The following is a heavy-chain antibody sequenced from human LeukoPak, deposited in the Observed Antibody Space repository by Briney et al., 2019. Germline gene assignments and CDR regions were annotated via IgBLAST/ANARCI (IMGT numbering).Heavy chain of an antibody. CDR2: ISSSNGYL. J-gene: IGHJ4*02. D-gene: IGHD3-10*01. CDR1: GFTFSSYS. Sequence: GSLRLSCAASGFTFSSYSMNWVRQAPGRGLEWVSSISSSNGYLYYADSVKGRFTSSRYNVKNSLYLQMNSLRAEDTAVYDCARGRFGEFSLDYWGQGTLVTVSS. V-gene: IGHV3-21*01. CDR3: ARGRFGEFSLDY.